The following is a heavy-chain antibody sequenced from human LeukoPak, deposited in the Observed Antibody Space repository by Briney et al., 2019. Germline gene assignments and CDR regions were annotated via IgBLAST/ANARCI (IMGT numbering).Heavy chain of an antibody. V-gene: IGHV4-59*08. D-gene: IGHD6-13*01. J-gene: IGHJ4*02. Sequence: SETLSLTCTVSGGSISSYYWSWIRQPPGKGLEWIGYIYYRGSTNYNPSLKSRATISVDTSKNQFSLMLSSVTAADTAVYYCAKSAYSSSWAYYFDYWGQGTLVTVSS. CDR2: IYYRGST. CDR3: AKSAYSSSWAYYFDY. CDR1: GGSISSYY.